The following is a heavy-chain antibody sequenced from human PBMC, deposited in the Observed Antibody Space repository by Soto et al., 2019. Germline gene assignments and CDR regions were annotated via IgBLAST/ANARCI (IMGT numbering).Heavy chain of an antibody. D-gene: IGHD3-10*01. Sequence: EVQLVESGGGLVQPGVSLRLSCAASGFTFSSYWMHWVRQAPGKGLVWLSRIKGDESGTNYADSVKGRFTISRDNAKNTLYLQMNSLRAEDTAVYYCARGGLGTYLLDFWGQGTLGTVSS. J-gene: IGHJ4*02. CDR1: GFTFSSYW. CDR3: ARGGLGTYLLDF. CDR2: IKGDESGT. V-gene: IGHV3-74*01.